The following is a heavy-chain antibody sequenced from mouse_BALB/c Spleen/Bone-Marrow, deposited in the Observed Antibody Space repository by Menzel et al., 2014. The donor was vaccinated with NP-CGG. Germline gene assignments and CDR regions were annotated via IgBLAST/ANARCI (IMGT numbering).Heavy chain of an antibody. J-gene: IGHJ3*01. CDR2: INPSSGYT. D-gene: IGHD2-1*01. CDR1: GYTFTSYT. CDR3: XAXYYGNSGWFAY. V-gene: IGHV1-4*01. Sequence: QVQLQQSGAELARPGASVKMSCKASGYTFTSYTMHWVKQRPGQGLEWIGYINPSSGYTNYNQKFKDKATLTADKSSSTAYMQLSSLTSEDSAVYYXXAXYYGNSGWFAYWGQGTLVTVSA.